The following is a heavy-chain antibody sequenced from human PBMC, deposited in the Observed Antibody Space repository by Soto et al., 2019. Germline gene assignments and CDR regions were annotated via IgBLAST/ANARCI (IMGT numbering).Heavy chain of an antibody. CDR2: IWYDGSNK. V-gene: IGHV3-33*01. Sequence: QVQLVESGGGVVQPGRSLRLSCAASGFTFSSYGMHWVRQAPGKGLEWVAVIWYDGSNKYYADSVKGRFTISRDNSKNTLYLQMNSLRGEDTAVYSCARGVGDGGSSPGENYYYGMDVWGQGTTVTVSS. CDR3: ARGVGDGGSSPGENYYYGMDV. D-gene: IGHD2-15*01. J-gene: IGHJ6*02. CDR1: GFTFSSYG.